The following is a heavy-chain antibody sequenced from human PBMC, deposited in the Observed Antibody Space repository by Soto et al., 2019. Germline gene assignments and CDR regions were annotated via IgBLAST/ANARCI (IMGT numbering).Heavy chain of an antibody. V-gene: IGHV1-18*01. D-gene: IGHD3-16*01. Sequence: QVQLVQSGDEVKKPGASVKVSCKASGSIFVNYGIAWVRQAPRQGLEWMGWLSPYTGNTHSASKVQGRLTMTTDTSTSTDYMDLGRLTSDDTAVYYCVMLDHYVTPTPQYVWGQGTTVTGSS. J-gene: IGHJ6*02. CDR3: VMLDHYVTPTPQYV. CDR2: LSPYTGNT. CDR1: GSIFVNYG.